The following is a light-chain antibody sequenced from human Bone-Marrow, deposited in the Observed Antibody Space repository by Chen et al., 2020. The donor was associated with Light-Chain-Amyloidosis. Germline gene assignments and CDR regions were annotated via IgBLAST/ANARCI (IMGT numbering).Light chain of an antibody. CDR2: GSS. V-gene: IGKV3-20*01. Sequence: ELVLTQSPGTLSLSPGEGANLSCRASQTLSSNYLTWYQQKFGQAPRLLIYGSSSRATGIPDRVTGSGSGTDLTLTINRLEPEDFAMYYCQQYGTSPLTFGGGTKVEIK. CDR3: QQYGTSPLT. CDR1: QTLSSNY. J-gene: IGKJ4*01.